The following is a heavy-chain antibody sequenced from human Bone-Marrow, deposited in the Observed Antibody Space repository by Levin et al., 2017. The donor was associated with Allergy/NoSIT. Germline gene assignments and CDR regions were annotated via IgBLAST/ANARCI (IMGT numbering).Heavy chain of an antibody. CDR3: ARVAWGEYGAYYFDK. V-gene: IGHV3-30*04. D-gene: IGHD4-17*01. CDR1: GFTFTNYA. CDR2: ISYDGSKK. Sequence: GGSLRLSCAASGFTFTNYAIHWVRQAPGKGLEWVALISYDGSKKFYSDSLKGRFTISRDNSKNTLFLQMNSLRPEDTAVYYCARVAWGEYGAYYFDKWGQGSLVTVSS. J-gene: IGHJ4*02.